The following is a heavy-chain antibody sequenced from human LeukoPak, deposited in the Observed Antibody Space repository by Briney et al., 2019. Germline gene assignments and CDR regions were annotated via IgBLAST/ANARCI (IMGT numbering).Heavy chain of an antibody. CDR1: GFTVSTNY. CDR2: IFSGGST. CDR3: AREMATTWGAFDY. Sequence: PGGSLRLSCAASGFTVSTNYMSWVRQAPGKGLEWVSVIFSGGSTYYADSVKGRFTISRDNSKNTLYLHMNSLRAEDTAVYYCAREMATTWGAFDYWGQGTLVTVSS. D-gene: IGHD5-24*01. V-gene: IGHV3-53*01. J-gene: IGHJ4*02.